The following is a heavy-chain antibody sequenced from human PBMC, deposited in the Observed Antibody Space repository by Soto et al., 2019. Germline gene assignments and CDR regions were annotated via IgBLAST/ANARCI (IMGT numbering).Heavy chain of an antibody. J-gene: IGHJ3*02. CDR2: IYYSGST. D-gene: IGHD6-19*01. CDR1: GGSISSSSYY. Sequence: SETLSLTCTVSGGSISSSSYYWGWIRQPPGKGLEWIGSIYYSGSTYYNPSLKSRVTISVDTSKNQFSLKLSSVTAADTAVYYCATLALNSGWYQRNDKDAFDIWGQGTMVTVSS. CDR3: ATLALNSGWYQRNDKDAFDI. V-gene: IGHV4-39*01.